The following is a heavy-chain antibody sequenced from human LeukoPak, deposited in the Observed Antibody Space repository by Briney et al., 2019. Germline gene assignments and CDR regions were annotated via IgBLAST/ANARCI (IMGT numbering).Heavy chain of an antibody. D-gene: IGHD6-13*01. CDR3: ARHIRAAAFDP. V-gene: IGHV3-74*01. J-gene: IGHJ5*02. CDR2: IDRDGSEI. Sequence: PGGSLRLSCAASGFTISDHFMHWVRQGPGKGLMWVPRIDRDGSEINYADSVKGRFTISRGNAKNTLYLQMNSLRDEDTAVYYCARHIRAAAFDPWGQGTLVTVSS. CDR1: GFTISDHF.